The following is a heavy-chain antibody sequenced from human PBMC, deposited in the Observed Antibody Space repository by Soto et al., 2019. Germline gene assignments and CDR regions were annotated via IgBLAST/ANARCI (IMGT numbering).Heavy chain of an antibody. CDR3: ARDGPQISAIVVDGLNYYGMDV. CDR1: GFTFRTYA. Sequence: QVQLVESGGGVVQPGTSLRLSCAASGFTFRTYAMHWVRQAPGTGLEWVALTSYNGGKTYYTDSVKGRFTISRDNSKNTLFLEMSSLRPEDTAVDCCARDGPQISAIVVDGLNYYGMDVWGQGTTVTVSS. J-gene: IGHJ6*02. D-gene: IGHD3-22*01. V-gene: IGHV3-30-3*01. CDR2: TSYNGGKT.